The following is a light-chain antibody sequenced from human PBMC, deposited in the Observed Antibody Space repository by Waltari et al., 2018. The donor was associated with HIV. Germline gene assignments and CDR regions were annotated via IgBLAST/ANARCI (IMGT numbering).Light chain of an antibody. CDR2: EVT. V-gene: IGLV2-11*01. CDR3: CSYAGSYTFV. Sequence: QSALTQPRSVSGSPGQSVAISCTGTSSDVGGYNSVSWYQQHPGKALKVMIYEVTKRPAGVPDRFSGSKSGNPASLTISGLQAEDEADYYCCSYAGSYTFVFGGGTKLTVL. J-gene: IGLJ3*02. CDR1: SSDVGGYNS.